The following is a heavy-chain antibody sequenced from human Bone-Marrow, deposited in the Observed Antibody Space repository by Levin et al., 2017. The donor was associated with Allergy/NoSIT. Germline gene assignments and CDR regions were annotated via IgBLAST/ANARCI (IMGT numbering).Heavy chain of an antibody. J-gene: IGHJ4*02. V-gene: IGHV3-53*01. D-gene: IGHD3-9*01. CDR1: GFTVSSNY. CDR3: ARVGRYYDILTGYSPAYFDY. Sequence: GESLKISCAASGFTVSSNYMSWVRQAPGKGLEWVSVIYSGGSTYYADSVKGRFTISRDNSKNRLYLQMNSLRAEDTAMYYCARVGRYYDILTGYSPAYFDYWGQGTLVTVSS. CDR2: IYSGGST.